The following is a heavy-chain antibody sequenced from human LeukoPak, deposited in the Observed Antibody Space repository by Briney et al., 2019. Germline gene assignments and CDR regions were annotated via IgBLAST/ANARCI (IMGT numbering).Heavy chain of an antibody. Sequence: GASVKVSCKASGYIFTSFDINWVRQAPGQGLEWMGWMDPNRGNTGYAPKFQGRVTMARSTSVTTAYMELSSLTSEDTAVYYCARRTGMPLAGWLRVLDLWGQGTLVTVSS. J-gene: IGHJ5*02. V-gene: IGHV1-8*02. CDR3: ARRTGMPLAGWLRVLDL. D-gene: IGHD6-19*01. CDR1: GYIFTSFD. CDR2: MDPNRGNT.